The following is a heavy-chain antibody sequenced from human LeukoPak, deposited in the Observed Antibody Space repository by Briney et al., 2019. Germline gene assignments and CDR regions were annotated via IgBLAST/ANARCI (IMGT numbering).Heavy chain of an antibody. CDR3: AKESGKFDY. J-gene: IGHJ4*02. CDR2: ISGDGVST. CDR1: GLPIADFA. Sequence: GGSLRLSCVASGLPIADFAMHWVRQAPGKGLEWVSLISGDGVSTFHADSVKGRFSISRDNSKNSLYLEMNSLRTEDAAMYYCAKESGKFDYWGQGTLVAVSS. V-gene: IGHV3-43*02.